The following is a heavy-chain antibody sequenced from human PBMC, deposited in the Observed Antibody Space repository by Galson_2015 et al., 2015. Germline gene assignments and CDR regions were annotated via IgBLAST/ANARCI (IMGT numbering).Heavy chain of an antibody. CDR3: ARDSGAAAGESFDY. Sequence: SVKVSCKASGYTFTSYGISWARQAPGQGLEWMGWISAYNGNTNYAQKLQGRVTMTTDTSTSTAYMELRSRRSDDTAVYYCARDSGAAAGESFDYWGQGTLVTVSS. V-gene: IGHV1-18*04. CDR2: ISAYNGNT. CDR1: GYTFTSYG. J-gene: IGHJ4*02. D-gene: IGHD6-13*01.